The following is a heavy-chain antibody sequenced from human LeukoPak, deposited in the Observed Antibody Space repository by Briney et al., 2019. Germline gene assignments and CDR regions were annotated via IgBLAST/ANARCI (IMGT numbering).Heavy chain of an antibody. CDR1: GFTFRTYP. CDR3: ARGNYIDV. V-gene: IGHV3-30*01. J-gene: IGHJ6*03. Sequence: GRSLRLSCAASGFTFRTYPMHWVRQAPGKGLEWVAVISYDGSTKYYADSVKGRFTISRDNSKNTLSLQMNSLRVEDTAVYYWARGNYIDVWGKGTTVPVSS. CDR2: ISYDGSTK.